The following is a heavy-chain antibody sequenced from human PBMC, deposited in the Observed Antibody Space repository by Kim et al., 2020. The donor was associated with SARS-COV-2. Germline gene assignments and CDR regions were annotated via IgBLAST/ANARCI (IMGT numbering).Heavy chain of an antibody. CDR1: GLSFKDYG. CDR3: ATAVGFLDGRSFDY. Sequence: GGSLRLSCVASGLSFKDYGMNWVRQAPGKGLEWVAVIWYDGGNKYYGDSVKGRFTISKDNSQNMLYLQMNGLRHEDTAVYYCATAVGFLDGRSFDYWGQG. CDR2: IWYDGGNK. D-gene: IGHD2-8*01. J-gene: IGHJ4*02. V-gene: IGHV3-33*01.